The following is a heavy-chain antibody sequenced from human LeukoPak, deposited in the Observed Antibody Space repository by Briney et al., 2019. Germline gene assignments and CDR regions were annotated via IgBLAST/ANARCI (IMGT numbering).Heavy chain of an antibody. V-gene: IGHV1-8*03. J-gene: IGHJ5*02. CDR3: ARDPGKGYCSSTSCYFNWFDP. D-gene: IGHD2-2*01. CDR2: MNPNSGNT. CDR1: GYTFTSYD. Sequence: ASVKVSCEASGYTFTSYDINWVRQATGQGLEWMGWMNPNSGNTGYAQKFQGRVTITRNTSISTAYMELSSLRSEDTAVYYCARDPGKGYCSSTSCYFNWFDPWGQGTLVTVSS.